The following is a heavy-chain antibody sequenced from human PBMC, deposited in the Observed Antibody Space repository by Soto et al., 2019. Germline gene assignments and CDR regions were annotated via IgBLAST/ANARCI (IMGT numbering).Heavy chain of an antibody. Sequence: ASVKVSCKASGYTFTGYYMHWVRQAPGQGLEWMGWINPNSGGTNYAQKFQGRVTMTRDTSISTAYMELSRLRSDDTAVYYCAREKYSSSSGRGSPPALQDYWGQGTLVTVSS. D-gene: IGHD6-6*01. CDR3: AREKYSSSSGRGSPPALQDY. V-gene: IGHV1-2*02. J-gene: IGHJ4*02. CDR2: INPNSGGT. CDR1: GYTFTGYY.